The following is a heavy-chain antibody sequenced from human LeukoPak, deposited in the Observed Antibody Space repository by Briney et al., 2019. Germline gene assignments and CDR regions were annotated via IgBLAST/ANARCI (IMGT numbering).Heavy chain of an antibody. V-gene: IGHV3-74*01. CDR2: ADGGGSST. Sequence: GGSLRLSCAASGSTCSTHWMHWVRQVPGRGPVWVSRADGGGSSTSYADSVKGRFSISRDNAKSTLYLQMNGLRAEDTAVYYCARGPGSSGGAYVGDYWGHGTLVTVSS. CDR3: ARGPGSSGGAYVGDY. D-gene: IGHD3-22*01. CDR1: GSTCSTHW. J-gene: IGHJ4*01.